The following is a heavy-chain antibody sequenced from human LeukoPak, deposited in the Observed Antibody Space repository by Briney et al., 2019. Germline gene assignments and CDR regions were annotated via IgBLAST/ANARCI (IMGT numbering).Heavy chain of an antibody. Sequence: GGSLRLPCAAAGFTFNHYGMHWVRQAPGKGLEWVAVIWSDATNKYYADSVKGRFTISRDDSQKTVYLQMNSLRPEDTGVYYCAKDAQRGFDYSNSLQYWGQGAPVTAST. CDR1: GFTFNHYG. J-gene: IGHJ4*02. D-gene: IGHD4-11*01. CDR3: AKDAQRGFDYSNSLQY. V-gene: IGHV3-33*06. CDR2: IWSDATNK.